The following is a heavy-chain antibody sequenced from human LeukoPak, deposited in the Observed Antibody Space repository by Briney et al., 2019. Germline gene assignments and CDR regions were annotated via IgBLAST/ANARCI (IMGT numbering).Heavy chain of an antibody. CDR2: IYYRGST. Sequence: SETLSLTCTVSGGSISSSSYYWGWIRQPPGKGLEWIGSIYYRGSTYYNPSLKSRVTISVDTSKNQFSLKLSSVTAADTAVYYCARELYYDFWSGYPDYFDYWGQGTLVTVSS. J-gene: IGHJ4*02. V-gene: IGHV4-39*02. CDR3: ARELYYDFWSGYPDYFDY. D-gene: IGHD3-3*01. CDR1: GGSISSSSYY.